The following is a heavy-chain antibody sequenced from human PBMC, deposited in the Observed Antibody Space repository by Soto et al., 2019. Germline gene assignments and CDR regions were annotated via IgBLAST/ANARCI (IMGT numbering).Heavy chain of an antibody. D-gene: IGHD3-22*01. CDR3: ARGLYPRPETNCYDSRGDTGAFDI. V-gene: IGHV4-30-2*01. CDR1: RGSINRGVYS. Sequence: SETLSLTFAVSRGSINRGVYSWSWIRHPPGKGLERLGYIYHSGITYYNPSLNSRGTMSVDMANNQCSLKLSSLIAAVTAAYHCARGLYPRPETNCYDSRGDTGAFDIWPQATMVIVSS. CDR2: IYHSGIT. J-gene: IGHJ3*02.